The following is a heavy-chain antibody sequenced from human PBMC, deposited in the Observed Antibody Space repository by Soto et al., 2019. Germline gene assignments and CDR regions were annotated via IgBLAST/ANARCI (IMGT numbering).Heavy chain of an antibody. V-gene: IGHV3-30*03. CDR1: GFSFSSHG. D-gene: IGHD5-12*01. Sequence: HPGGSLRLSCAASGFSFSSHGMHWVRQAPGKGLEWVAVIAYDGSYKYYADSVKGRFTISRDNSKNTLYLQMNSLRPEDTAVYYCARDGRRWLQSGHDAFDIWGQGTMVTVSS. CDR3: ARDGRRWLQSGHDAFDI. CDR2: IAYDGSYK. J-gene: IGHJ3*02.